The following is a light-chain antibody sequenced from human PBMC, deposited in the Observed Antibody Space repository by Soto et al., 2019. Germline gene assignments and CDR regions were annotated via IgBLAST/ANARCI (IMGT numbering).Light chain of an antibody. V-gene: IGLV2-11*01. J-gene: IGLJ1*01. CDR3: CSFAGSFYV. Sequence: QSVLTQPRSVSGSPGQSVAISCSGTSSDVGGYNYVTWYQQYPGKAPKLMIYDVYKWPSGVPDRFSGSKSGNTASLIISGLQAADEADYYCCSFAGSFYVFGVGTKVTVL. CDR2: DVY. CDR1: SSDVGGYNY.